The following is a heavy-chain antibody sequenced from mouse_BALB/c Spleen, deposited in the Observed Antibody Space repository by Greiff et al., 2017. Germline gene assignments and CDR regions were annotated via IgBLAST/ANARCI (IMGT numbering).Heavy chain of an antibody. D-gene: IGHD2-12*01. CDR3: AREIRRDYDAMDY. Sequence: EVKLVESGGGLVQPGGSRKLSCAASGFTFSDYGMAWVRQAPGQGPEWVAFISNLAYSIYYADTVTGRSTISRENAKNTLYLEMSSLRSEDTAMYYCAREIRRDYDAMDYWGQGTSVTVSS. J-gene: IGHJ4*01. CDR2: ISNLAYSI. CDR1: GFTFSDYG. V-gene: IGHV5-15*02.